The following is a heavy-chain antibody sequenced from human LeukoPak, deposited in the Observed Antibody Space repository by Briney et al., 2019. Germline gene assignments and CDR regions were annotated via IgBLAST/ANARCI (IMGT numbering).Heavy chain of an antibody. CDR2: IGGNGDTS. CDR1: GFTFYNYA. J-gene: IGHJ4*02. V-gene: IGHV3-64*04. CDR3: AKDLNVDTAMVLLLDY. D-gene: IGHD5-18*01. Sequence: GGSLRLSCVASGFTFYNYAMHWVRQAPGKGLEYVSAIGGNGDTSYYADSVKGRFTISRDNSKNTLYLQMNSLRAEDTAVYYCAKDLNVDTAMVLLLDYWGQGTLVTVSS.